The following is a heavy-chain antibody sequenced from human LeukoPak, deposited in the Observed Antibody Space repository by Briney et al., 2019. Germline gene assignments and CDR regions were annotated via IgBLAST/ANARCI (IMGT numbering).Heavy chain of an antibody. CDR2: INPNSGGT. D-gene: IGHD5-12*01. CDR3: ARDPDRRRGYSGYTFDY. CDR1: GYTFTGYY. Sequence: GASVKVSCKASGYTFTGYYMHWVRQAPGQGLEWMGWINPNSGGTNYAQKFQGRVTMTRDTSISTAYMELSRLRSDDTAVYYCARDPDRRRGYSGYTFDYWGQGTLVTVSS. J-gene: IGHJ4*02. V-gene: IGHV1-2*02.